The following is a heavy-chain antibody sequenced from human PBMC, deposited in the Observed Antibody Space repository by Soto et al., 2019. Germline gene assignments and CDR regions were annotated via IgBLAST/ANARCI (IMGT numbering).Heavy chain of an antibody. CDR2: ISYDGTNK. Sequence: VQLVESGGGVVQPGRSLRLSCAASGFTINSYGMHWVRQRPGKGLEWVAVISYDGTNKDYVDSVKGRFTISRDISKNTVYLQMNSLSPEDTAVYYCAICILIQPEATFPWCQGTLVTVSS. D-gene: IGHD3-9*01. J-gene: IGHJ5*02. CDR3: AICILIQPEATFP. V-gene: IGHV3-30*03. CDR1: GFTINSYG.